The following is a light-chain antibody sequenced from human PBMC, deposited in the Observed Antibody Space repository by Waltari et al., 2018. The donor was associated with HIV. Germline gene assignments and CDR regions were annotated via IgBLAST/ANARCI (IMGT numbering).Light chain of an antibody. J-gene: IGLJ3*02. V-gene: IGLV2-11*01. CDR3: CSYAGSNIHWV. CDR2: GVN. Sequence: QSALTQPRSVSGSPGQSVTISCTGTSRYVNNYNYVSWYQHHPGEAPKLVIFGVNKRPSGVPGRFSGSNSGNTASLTISGLQAEDEGHYYCCSYAGSNIHWVFGGGTKLTVL. CDR1: SRYVNNYNY.